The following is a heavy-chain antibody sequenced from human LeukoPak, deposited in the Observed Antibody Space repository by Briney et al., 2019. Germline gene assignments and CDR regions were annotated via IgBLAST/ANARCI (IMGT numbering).Heavy chain of an antibody. CDR3: VRDREVIYGYNNHYAFPI. J-gene: IGHJ3*02. Sequence: PGGSLRLSCAASGFPFNNCSRNWVRQVPGKGLEWVGNINKEGNSRSYADSVMGRFTITIDNAKKLLYLQLNSLRAEDTAVYYFVRDREVIYGYNNHYAFPIWGQGTTVIVSS. V-gene: IGHV3-7*01. CDR1: GFPFNNCS. D-gene: IGHD5-18*01. CDR2: INKEGNSR.